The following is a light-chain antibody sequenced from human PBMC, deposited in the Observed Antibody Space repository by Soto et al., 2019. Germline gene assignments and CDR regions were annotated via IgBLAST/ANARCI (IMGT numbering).Light chain of an antibody. CDR2: EVS. CDR1: GPDVGGYNY. V-gene: IGLV2-14*01. J-gene: IGLJ3*02. CDR3: SSYDGSTFWV. Sequence: QSALKQPASVSGSPGQSINLSCNGSGPDVGGYNYLSWYQQSPGEAPKLLIFEVSNRPSGVSDRSSASKSGNTASLIISGLKAEDEAVYYCSSYDGSTFWVVGGGTKMTVL.